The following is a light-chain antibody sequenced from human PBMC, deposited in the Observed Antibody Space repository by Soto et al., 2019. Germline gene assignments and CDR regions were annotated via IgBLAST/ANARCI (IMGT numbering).Light chain of an antibody. Sequence: QSALTQPASVSGSPGQSITISCTGTSSDVGSYNLVSRYQQHPGKAPKLIIYEDSKRPLGVSNRFSGSKSGNTASLTISGLQAEDEADYYCCSYAGSGTYVFGTGTKLTVL. CDR1: SSDVGSYNL. V-gene: IGLV2-23*01. CDR3: CSYAGSGTYV. J-gene: IGLJ1*01. CDR2: EDS.